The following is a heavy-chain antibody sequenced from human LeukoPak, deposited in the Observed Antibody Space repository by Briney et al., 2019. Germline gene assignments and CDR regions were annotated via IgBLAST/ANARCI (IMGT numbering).Heavy chain of an antibody. CDR2: IIPIFGTA. D-gene: IGHD3-3*01. Sequence: ASVKVSCKASGGTFSSYAISWLRQAPGQGLEWMGGIIPIFGTANYAQKFQGRVTITADESTSTAYMELSSLRSEDTAVYYCARDRRFLEWLLPVPGSYWYFDLWGRGTLVTVSS. V-gene: IGHV1-69*13. J-gene: IGHJ2*01. CDR3: ARDRRFLEWLLPVPGSYWYFDL. CDR1: GGTFSSYA.